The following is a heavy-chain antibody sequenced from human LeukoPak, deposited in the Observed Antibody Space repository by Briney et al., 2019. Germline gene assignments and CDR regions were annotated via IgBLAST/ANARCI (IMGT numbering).Heavy chain of an antibody. CDR1: GFTFSDYY. V-gene: IGHV3-11*01. CDR3: ARVTYYYDSSGYYYVIFDY. Sequence: TGGSLRLSCAASGFTFSDYYMSWIRQAPGKGLEWVSYISSSGSTIYYADSVKGRFTISRDNAKNSLYLQMNSLRAEDTAVYYCARVTYYYDSSGYYYVIFDYWGQGTLVTVSS. D-gene: IGHD3-22*01. J-gene: IGHJ4*02. CDR2: ISSSGSTI.